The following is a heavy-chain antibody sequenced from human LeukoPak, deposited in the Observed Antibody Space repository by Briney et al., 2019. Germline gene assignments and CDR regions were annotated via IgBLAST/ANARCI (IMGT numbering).Heavy chain of an antibody. D-gene: IGHD3-22*01. V-gene: IGHV4-4*07. CDR3: ARVRGDYDSSGYYYPSAFDS. J-gene: IGHJ5*01. Sequence: SETLSLTCTVSGGSISSYYWSWIRQPAGKGLEWIGRIYTSGSTNYNPSLKSRVTMSVDTSKNQFSLKLSSVTAADTAVYYCARVRGDYDSSGYYYPSAFDSWGQGTLVTVSS. CDR1: GGSISSYY. CDR2: IYTSGST.